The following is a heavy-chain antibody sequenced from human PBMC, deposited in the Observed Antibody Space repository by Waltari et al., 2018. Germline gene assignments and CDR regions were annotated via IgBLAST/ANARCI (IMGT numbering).Heavy chain of an antibody. D-gene: IGHD3-22*01. CDR2: ISPILGIA. Sequence: QVQLVQSGAEVKKPGSSVKVSCKASGGTFSSYTISWVRQAPGHGLEWMGRISPILGIANYAKKVQGRVTMTADKSTSTAYMELSSLRSEDTAVYYCAREVSDYYYDSSGYQKFLGYWGQGTLVTVCS. CDR3: AREVSDYYYDSSGYQKFLGY. V-gene: IGHV1-69*08. CDR1: GGTFSSYT. J-gene: IGHJ4*02.